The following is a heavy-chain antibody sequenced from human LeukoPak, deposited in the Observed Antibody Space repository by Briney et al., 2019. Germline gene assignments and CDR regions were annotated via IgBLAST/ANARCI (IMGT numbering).Heavy chain of an antibody. J-gene: IGHJ4*02. D-gene: IGHD3-22*01. CDR1: GYMFISYG. Sequence: ASGKVSCKASGYMFISYGISWVRQAPGQGLEGMGWISTYNGNTNYAQKLQGRVTMTTDTSTSTAYMELRSLRSDDTAVYYCARVVVYTTTTYFACWGQGTLVTVSS. CDR2: ISTYNGNT. V-gene: IGHV1-18*01. CDR3: ARVVVYTTTTYFAC.